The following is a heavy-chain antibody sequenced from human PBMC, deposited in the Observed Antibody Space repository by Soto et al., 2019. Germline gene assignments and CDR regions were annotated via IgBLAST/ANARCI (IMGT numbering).Heavy chain of an antibody. V-gene: IGHV1-8*01. CDR2: MIPNSGTT. J-gene: IGHJ4*02. Sequence: QVQLVQSGAEVKKPGASVKVSCKASGYTFTIYDINWVRQATGQGLEWMGWMIPNSGTTGYAQKFQGRVTMTRNTSITAAYMELSSLRSEDAAVYYCARWDGDYGFDYWGQGTLVTVSS. CDR1: GYTFTIYD. D-gene: IGHD4-17*01. CDR3: ARWDGDYGFDY.